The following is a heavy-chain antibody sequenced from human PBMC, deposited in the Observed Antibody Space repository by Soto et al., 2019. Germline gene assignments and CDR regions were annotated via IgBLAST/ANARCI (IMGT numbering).Heavy chain of an antibody. V-gene: IGHV3-23*01. J-gene: IGHJ4*02. CDR1: GFTFSILA. Sequence: GGSLRLSCAASGFTFSILAMGWVRQAPGKGLEWVSVIDYTGGTTYYTDSVKGRFTISRDNSKKMLYLQMNSLRAEDTAVYYCAKDATRTDGWYYFDYWGQGALVTVSS. D-gene: IGHD6-19*01. CDR3: AKDATRTDGWYYFDY. CDR2: IDYTGGTT.